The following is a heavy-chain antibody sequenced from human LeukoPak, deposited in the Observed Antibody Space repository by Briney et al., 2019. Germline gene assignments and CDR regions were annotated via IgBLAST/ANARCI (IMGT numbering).Heavy chain of an antibody. CDR1: GESFSGNF. D-gene: IGHD1-26*01. CDR2: IDNNGIT. J-gene: IGHJ3*02. Sequence: SSETLSLTCAVSGESFSGNFWTWIRQSPGKGLEWIGEIDNNGITNYNPSLKSRVTMSVDTSKNQFSLKLSSVTAADTAVYYCARDIGRELDAFDIWGQGTMVTVSS. CDR3: ARDIGRELDAFDI. V-gene: IGHV4-34*01.